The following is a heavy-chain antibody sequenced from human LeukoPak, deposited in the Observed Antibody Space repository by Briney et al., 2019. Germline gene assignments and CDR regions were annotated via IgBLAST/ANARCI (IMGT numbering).Heavy chain of an antibody. D-gene: IGHD3-22*01. V-gene: IGHV4-34*01. Sequence: PSETLSLTCAVYGGSFSGYYWSLIRQPPGKGLEWIGEINHSGSTNYNPSLKSRVTISVDTSKNQFSLKLSSVTAADTAVYYCARGTYYYDSSGYYSPFDDYWGQGTLVTVSS. CDR1: GGSFSGYY. CDR2: INHSGST. J-gene: IGHJ4*02. CDR3: ARGTYYYDSSGYYSPFDDY.